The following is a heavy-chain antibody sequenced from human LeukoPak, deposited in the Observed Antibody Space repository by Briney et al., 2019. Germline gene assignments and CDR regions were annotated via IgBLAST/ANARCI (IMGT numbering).Heavy chain of an antibody. J-gene: IGHJ3*02. CDR3: ARAGVTIFGVADPRGAFDI. V-gene: IGHV1-2*02. CDR1: GYTFTGYY. Sequence: ASVKVSCKASGYTFTGYYMHWVRQAPGQGLEWMGWINPNSGGTNYAQKFQGRVTMTRDTSISTAYMELSRLRSDDTAVYYCARAGVTIFGVADPRGAFDIWGQGTMVTVSS. CDR2: INPNSGGT. D-gene: IGHD3-3*01.